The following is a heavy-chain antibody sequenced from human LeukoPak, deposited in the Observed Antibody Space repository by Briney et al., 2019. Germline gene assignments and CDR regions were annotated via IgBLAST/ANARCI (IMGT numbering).Heavy chain of an antibody. Sequence: GGSLRLSCAASGFTFSSYAMSWVRQAPGKGLEWVSAISGSGGSTYYADSVKGRFTISRDNSKNTLYLQMNSRRAEDTAGYYCAKKVLPSRPRGGYYYYYYMDVWGKGTTVTVSS. CDR3: AKKVLPSRPRGGYYYYYYMDV. J-gene: IGHJ6*03. V-gene: IGHV3-23*01. D-gene: IGHD3-10*01. CDR1: GFTFSSYA. CDR2: ISGSGGST.